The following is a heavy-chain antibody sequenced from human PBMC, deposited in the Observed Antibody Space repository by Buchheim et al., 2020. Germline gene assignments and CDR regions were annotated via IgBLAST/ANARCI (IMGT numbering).Heavy chain of an antibody. D-gene: IGHD2-15*01. Sequence: QVQLVQSGAEVKKPGASVKVSCKASGYTFTSYYMHWVRQAPGQGLEWMGIINPSGGSTSYAQKFQGSVTMTRETSTSPGYMELSSLRSEDTAVYYCARESVYCSGGSCYSWFDPWGQGTL. CDR1: GYTFTSYY. CDR2: INPSGGST. CDR3: ARESVYCSGGSCYSWFDP. J-gene: IGHJ5*02. V-gene: IGHV1-46*01.